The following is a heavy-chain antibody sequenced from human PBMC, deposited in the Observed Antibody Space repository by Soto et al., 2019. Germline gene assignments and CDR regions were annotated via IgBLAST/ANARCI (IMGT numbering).Heavy chain of an antibody. J-gene: IGHJ5*02. V-gene: IGHV4-30-4*01. D-gene: IGHD2-2*02. CDR1: GGSISSGDYY. Sequence: SETLSLTCTVSGGSISSGDYYWSWIRQPPGKGLEWIGYIYYSGSTYYNPSLKSRVTISVDTSKNQFSLKLSSVTAADTAVYYCAREIVAVPAAISWFDPWGQGTLVTVSS. CDR3: AREIVAVPAAISWFDP. CDR2: IYYSGST.